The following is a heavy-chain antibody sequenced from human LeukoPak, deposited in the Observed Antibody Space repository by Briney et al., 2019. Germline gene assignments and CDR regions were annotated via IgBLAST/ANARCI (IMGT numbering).Heavy chain of an antibody. D-gene: IGHD6-13*01. CDR2: IYYSGST. Sequence: PSETLSLTCTVSGGSISSSSNYWGWIRQPPGKGLEWIGSIYYSGSTYYNPSLKSRVTISVDTSKNQFSLKLSSVTAADTAVYYSARDPGIAAAGVYYFDYWGQGTLVTVSS. V-gene: IGHV4-39*07. CDR3: ARDPGIAAAGVYYFDY. CDR1: GGSISSSSNY. J-gene: IGHJ4*02.